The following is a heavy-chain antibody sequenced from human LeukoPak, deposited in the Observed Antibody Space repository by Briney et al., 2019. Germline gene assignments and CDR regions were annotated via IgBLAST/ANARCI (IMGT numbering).Heavy chain of an antibody. Sequence: PGGSLRLSCAASGFTFSSYWVSWVRQAPGKGLEWVANINQDGSEKYHVDSVKRRFTISRDNAKNSLYLEMNSLRAEDTAVYFCAREVVVAARINWFDSWGQGTLVTVSS. V-gene: IGHV3-7*01. CDR2: INQDGSEK. D-gene: IGHD2-15*01. CDR1: GFTFSSYW. J-gene: IGHJ5*01. CDR3: AREVVVAARINWFDS.